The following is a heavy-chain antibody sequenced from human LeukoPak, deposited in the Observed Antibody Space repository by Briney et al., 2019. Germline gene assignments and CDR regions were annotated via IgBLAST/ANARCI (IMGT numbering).Heavy chain of an antibody. V-gene: IGHV1-69*04. Sequence: SVKVSCKASGGXSSSYGISWVRQAPGQGLEWMGKIIPILGIANYAQKFQGRVTFTADKSASTAYMELNSLTSEDTAVYYCASGRWLQLGTFDYWGQGTLVTVSS. J-gene: IGHJ4*02. CDR3: ASGRWLQLGTFDY. D-gene: IGHD5-24*01. CDR2: IIPILGIA. CDR1: GGXSSSYG.